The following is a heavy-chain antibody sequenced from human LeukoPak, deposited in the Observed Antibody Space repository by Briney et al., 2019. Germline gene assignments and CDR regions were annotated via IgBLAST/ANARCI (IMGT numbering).Heavy chain of an antibody. J-gene: IGHJ4*02. CDR3: ARDTYYYYDSSGQTDY. CDR1: GFTFSSYS. Sequence: GGSLRLSCAASGFTFSSYSMNWARQAPGKGLEWVTFISYDGSKKAFADSVKGRFTISRDNSQNTVYLQMNSLRPEDSAMYYCARDTYYYYDSSGQTDYWGQGTLVTVSS. V-gene: IGHV3-30*03. D-gene: IGHD3-22*01. CDR2: ISYDGSKK.